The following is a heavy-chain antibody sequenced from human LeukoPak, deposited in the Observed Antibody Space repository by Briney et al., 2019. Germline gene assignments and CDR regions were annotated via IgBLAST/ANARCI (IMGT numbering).Heavy chain of an antibody. J-gene: IGHJ3*02. CDR2: IYTSGST. Sequence: PSETLSLTCTVSGVSISSYYWSWIRPPPGKGLEWIGRIYTSGSTNYNPSLKSRVTISVDTSKNQYSLKLSSVTAADTAVYYCARLRPGDAFDIWGQGTMVTVSS. CDR3: ARLRPGDAFDI. CDR1: GVSISSYY. V-gene: IGHV4-4*08.